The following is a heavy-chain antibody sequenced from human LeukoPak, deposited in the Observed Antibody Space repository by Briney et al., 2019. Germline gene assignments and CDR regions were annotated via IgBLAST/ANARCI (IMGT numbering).Heavy chain of an antibody. V-gene: IGHV6-1*01. Sequence: SQTLSLTCAISGDSVSSNSTAWNWIRQSPSRGLEWLGRTYYRPKWYNDYTVSVKSRITFNPDTSKNQFSLHLNSVTPEDTAVYYCARKRLSADSFDIWGQGTLVTVSS. J-gene: IGHJ3*02. D-gene: IGHD4/OR15-4a*01. CDR1: GDSVSSNSTA. CDR3: ARKRLSADSFDI. CDR2: TYYRPKWYN.